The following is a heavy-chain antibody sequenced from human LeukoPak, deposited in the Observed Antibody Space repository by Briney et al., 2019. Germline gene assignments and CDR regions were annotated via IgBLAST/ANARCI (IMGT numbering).Heavy chain of an antibody. CDR3: AKGGYDYVEMGYFDY. D-gene: IGHD5-12*01. CDR2: IIASSGAT. J-gene: IGHJ4*02. V-gene: IGHV3-23*01. Sequence: QPGGSPRLSCAASGFSFSNYAMSWVRQAPGKGLEWVSLIIASSGATFYADSVKGRFTISRDNSKNTLYMQMNSPRAEDTALYYCAKGGYDYVEMGYFDYWGQGTLVTVSS. CDR1: GFSFSNYA.